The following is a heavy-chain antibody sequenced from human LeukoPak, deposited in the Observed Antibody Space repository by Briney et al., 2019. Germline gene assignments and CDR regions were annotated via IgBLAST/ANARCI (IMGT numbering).Heavy chain of an antibody. J-gene: IGHJ6*02. CDR1: GFTFKSYG. CDR3: ARDLVTTGEDV. D-gene: IGHD4-17*01. Sequence: GGSLRLSCVASGFTFKSYGMHWVRQAPGKGLEWVAVTSHDERSKHYADSVKGRFTISRDNSKNTLYLQMNSLRAEDTAVYYCARDLVTTGEDVWGQGTTVTVSS. V-gene: IGHV3-30*03. CDR2: TSHDERSK.